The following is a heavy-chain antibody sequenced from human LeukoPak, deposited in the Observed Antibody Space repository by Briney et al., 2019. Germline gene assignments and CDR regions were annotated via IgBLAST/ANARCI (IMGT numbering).Heavy chain of an antibody. J-gene: IGHJ4*02. D-gene: IGHD3-3*01. CDR1: GFTFSSYG. V-gene: IGHV3-33*01. CDR2: IWYDGSNK. Sequence: GGSLRLSCAASGFTFSSYGMRWVRQAPGKGLEWVAVIWYDGSNKYYADSAKGRFTISRDNSKNTLYLQMNSLRAEDTAVYYCARDTYDFWSGYYSSSSSYYFDYWGQGTLVTVSS. CDR3: ARDTYDFWSGYYSSSSSYYFDY.